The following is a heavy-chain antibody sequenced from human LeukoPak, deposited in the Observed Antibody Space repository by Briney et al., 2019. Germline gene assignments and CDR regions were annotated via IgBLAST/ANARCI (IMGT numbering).Heavy chain of an antibody. CDR1: GFTFSSYW. Sequence: GGSLRLSCAASGFTFSSYWMSWVRQAPGKGLEWVANIKQDGSEKYYVDSVKGRFTISRDNAKNSLYLQMNSLRAEDTAVYYCAREGVYYYDSSGYNWGQGTLVTVSS. CDR3: AREGVYYYDSSGYN. V-gene: IGHV3-7*01. CDR2: IKQDGSEK. D-gene: IGHD3-22*01. J-gene: IGHJ4*02.